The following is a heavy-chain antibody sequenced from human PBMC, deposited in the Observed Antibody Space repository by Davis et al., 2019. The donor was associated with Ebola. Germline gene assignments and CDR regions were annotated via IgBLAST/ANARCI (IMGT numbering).Heavy chain of an antibody. CDR2: ISWNSASI. J-gene: IGHJ4*02. CDR3: ARDLGRVTVGN. CDR1: GFIFYDYS. D-gene: IGHD4-17*01. V-gene: IGHV3-9*01. Sequence: SLKISCAASGFIFYDYSMHWVRQAPGKGLQWVAGISWNSASIDYADSVKGRFTLSRDNAKASLYLQMNSLKTGDTAFYYCARDLGRVTVGNWGQGTLVTVSS.